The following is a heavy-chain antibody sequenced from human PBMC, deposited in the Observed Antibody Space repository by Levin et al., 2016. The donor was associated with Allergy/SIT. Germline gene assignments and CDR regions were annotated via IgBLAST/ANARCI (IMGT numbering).Heavy chain of an antibody. CDR1: GGSFSGYY. V-gene: IGHV4-34*01. CDR2: INHSGST. Sequence: SETLSLTCAVYGGSFSGYYWSWIRQPPGKGLEWIGEINHSGSTNYNPSLKSRVTISVDTSKNQFSLKLTSVTAADTAVYYCASTGGMDVWGQGTTVTVSS. CDR3: ASTGGMDV. J-gene: IGHJ6*02. D-gene: IGHD3-10*01.